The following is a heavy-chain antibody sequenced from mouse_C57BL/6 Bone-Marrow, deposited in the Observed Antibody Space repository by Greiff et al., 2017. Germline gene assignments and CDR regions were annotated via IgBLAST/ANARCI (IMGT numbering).Heavy chain of an antibody. CDR3: ARKTNWAWFAY. V-gene: IGHV1-81*01. D-gene: IGHD4-1*01. CDR1: GYTFTSYG. J-gene: IGHJ3*01. Sequence: QIQLQQSGAELARPGASVKLSCKASGYTFTSYGISWVKQRTGQGLEWIGEIYPRSGNTYYNEKFKGKATLTADKSSSTAYMELRSLTSEDSAVYFCARKTNWAWFAYWGQGTLVTVSA. CDR2: IYPRSGNT.